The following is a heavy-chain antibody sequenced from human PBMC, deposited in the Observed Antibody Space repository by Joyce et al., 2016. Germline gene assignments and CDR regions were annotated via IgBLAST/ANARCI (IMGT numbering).Heavy chain of an antibody. J-gene: IGHJ4*02. V-gene: IGHV3-53*01. Sequence: EVQLVESGGGLIQPGGSLRLSCADSGFTVSNNYMTWGRQAPGKGLEWVSFIYSGGDTYYADSVKGRFTISRDKNTLYLQMNSLRVEDTAVYYCARVPGFHWGQGTLVTVSS. CDR1: GFTVSNNY. CDR3: ARVPGFH. CDR2: IYSGGDT.